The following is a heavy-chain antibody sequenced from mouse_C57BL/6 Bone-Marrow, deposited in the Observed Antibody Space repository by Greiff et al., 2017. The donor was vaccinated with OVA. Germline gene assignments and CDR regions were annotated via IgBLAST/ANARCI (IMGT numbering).Heavy chain of an antibody. J-gene: IGHJ3*01. CDR2: IRRKSSNYAT. V-gene: IGHV10-3*01. CDR1: GFTFNTYA. D-gene: IGHD1-1*01. CDR3: VRGGDYYGSSYAWFAY. Sequence: EVKLVESGGGLVQPKGSLKLSCAASGFTFNTYAMHWVRQAPGKGLEWVARIRRKSSNYATYYAVTVKDTFTISRDDSQSMLYLQMNNLKTEDTARYYCVRGGDYYGSSYAWFAYWGQGTLVTGSA.